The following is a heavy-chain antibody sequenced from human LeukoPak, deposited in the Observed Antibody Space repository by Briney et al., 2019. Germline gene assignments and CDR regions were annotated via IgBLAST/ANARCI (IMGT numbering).Heavy chain of an antibody. CDR2: IYYSGST. D-gene: IGHD2-15*01. J-gene: IGHJ5*02. V-gene: IGHV4-39*07. Sequence: SETLSLTCTVSGGSISSSSYYWGWIRQPPGKGLEWIGSIYYSGSTYYNPSLKSRVTISVDTSKNQFSLKLSSVTAADTAVYYCARDRGGYCSGGSCYNWFDPWGQGTLVTVSS. CDR1: GGSISSSSYY. CDR3: ARDRGGYCSGGSCYNWFDP.